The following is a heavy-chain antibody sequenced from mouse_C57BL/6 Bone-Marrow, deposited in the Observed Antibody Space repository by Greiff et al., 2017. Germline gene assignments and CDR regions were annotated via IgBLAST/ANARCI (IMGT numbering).Heavy chain of an antibody. CDR1: GYTFTSYW. J-gene: IGHJ4*01. D-gene: IGHD1-1*01. Sequence: EVQLVESGTVLARPGASVKMSCKTSGYTFTSYWMHWVKQRPGQGLEWIGAIYPGNSDTSYNQKFKGKAKLTAVTSASTAYMELSSLTNEDSAVYYCTRVYYGSSHYYYAMDYWGQGTSVTVSS. V-gene: IGHV1-5*01. CDR2: IYPGNSDT. CDR3: TRVYYGSSHYYYAMDY.